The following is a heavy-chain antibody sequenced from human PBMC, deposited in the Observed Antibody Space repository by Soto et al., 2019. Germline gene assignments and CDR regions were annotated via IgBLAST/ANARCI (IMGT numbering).Heavy chain of an antibody. V-gene: IGHV1-69*06. CDR2: IIPIFGTA. D-gene: IGHD6-19*01. J-gene: IGHJ3*02. CDR1: GGTFSSYA. CDR3: ASVAVAGAFDI. Sequence: SVKVSCKASGGTFSSYAISWVRQAPGQGLEWMGGIIPIFGTANYAQKFQGRVTITADKSTSTAYVELSSLRSEDTAVYYCASVAVAGAFDIWGQGTMVTVSS.